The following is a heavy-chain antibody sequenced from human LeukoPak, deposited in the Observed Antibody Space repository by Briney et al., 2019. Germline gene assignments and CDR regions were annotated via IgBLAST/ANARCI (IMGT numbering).Heavy chain of an antibody. CDR1: GGSFSGYY. CDR2: INHSGST. CDR3: AREGYCSSTSCSGGAFDI. V-gene: IGHV4-34*01. D-gene: IGHD2-2*01. J-gene: IGHJ3*02. Sequence: PSETLSLTCAVYGGSFSGYYWSWIRQPPGKGLEWIGGINHSGSTNYNPSLKSRVTISVDTSKNQFSLKLSSVTAADTAVYYCAREGYCSSTSCSGGAFDIWGQGTMVTVSS.